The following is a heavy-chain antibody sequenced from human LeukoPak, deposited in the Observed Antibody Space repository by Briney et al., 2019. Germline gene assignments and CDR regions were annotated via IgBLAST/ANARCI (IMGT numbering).Heavy chain of an antibody. D-gene: IGHD3-3*02. CDR1: GGSISSFH. Sequence: SETLSLTCTVSGGSISSFHWSWIRQPPGKGLEWIGSISYSGSTHYNLSLKSRVTVSRDTSKNQFSLKLSSVTAADTAVYYCARINGGIWGQGILVTVSS. J-gene: IGHJ4*02. V-gene: IGHV4-59*12. CDR2: ISYSGST. CDR3: ARINGGI.